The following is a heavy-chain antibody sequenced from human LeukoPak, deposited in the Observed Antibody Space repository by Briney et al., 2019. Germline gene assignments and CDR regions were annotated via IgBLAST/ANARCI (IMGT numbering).Heavy chain of an antibody. CDR3: STDRHGSDSFDP. V-gene: IGHV3-15*01. J-gene: IGHJ5*02. CDR2: IKTKTEVGTT. D-gene: IGHD3-10*01. Sequence: GGSLRLSCAASGFTFTNAWMSWVRQAPGKGLEWVDRIKTKTEVGTTDYAAPVKGRFTISRDDSKNTLYLQMNSLKTEDTAVYYCSTDRHGSDSFDPWGQGTLVTVSS. CDR1: GFTFTNAW.